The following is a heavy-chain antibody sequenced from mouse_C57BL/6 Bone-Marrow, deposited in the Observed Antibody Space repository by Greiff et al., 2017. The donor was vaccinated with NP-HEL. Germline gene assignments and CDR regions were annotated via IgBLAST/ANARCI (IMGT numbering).Heavy chain of an antibody. V-gene: IGHV1-59*01. CDR2: IDPSDSYT. J-gene: IGHJ3*01. CDR1: GYTFTSYW. D-gene: IGHD2-2*01. CDR3: ARSGNGYVAWFAY. Sequence: QVQLQQPGAELVRPGTSVKLSCKASGYTFTSYWMHWVKQRPGQGLEWIGVIDPSDSYTNYNQKFKGKATLTVDTSSSTAYMQLSSLTSEDSAVYYCARSGNGYVAWFAYWGQGTLVTVSA.